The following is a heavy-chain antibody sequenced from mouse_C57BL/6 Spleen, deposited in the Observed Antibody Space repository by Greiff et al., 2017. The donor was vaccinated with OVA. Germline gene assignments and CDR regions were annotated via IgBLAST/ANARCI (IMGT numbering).Heavy chain of an antibody. CDR2: ISSGGSYT. Sequence: EVNVVESGGDLVKPGGSLKLSCAASGFTFSSYGMSWVRQTPDKRLEWVATISSGGSYTYYPDSVKGRFTISRDNAKNTLYLQMSSLKSEDTAMYYCARREVTEDFDYWGQGTTLTVSS. J-gene: IGHJ2*01. V-gene: IGHV5-6*02. CDR3: ARREVTEDFDY. D-gene: IGHD2-2*01. CDR1: GFTFSSYG.